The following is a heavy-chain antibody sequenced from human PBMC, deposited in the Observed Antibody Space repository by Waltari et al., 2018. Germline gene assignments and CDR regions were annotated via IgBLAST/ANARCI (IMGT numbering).Heavy chain of an antibody. J-gene: IGHJ3*02. Sequence: QVQLVQSGAEVKKPGASVKVSCKASGYTFTSYDINWVRQATGQGLEWMGWMNPNSGNTGYAQKFQGRVTITRNTSISTAYMELSSLRSEDTAVYYCARGLWYDFWSGYHDAFDIWGQGTMVTVSS. D-gene: IGHD3-3*01. CDR3: ARGLWYDFWSGYHDAFDI. CDR2: MNPNSGNT. CDR1: GYTFTSYD. V-gene: IGHV1-8*03.